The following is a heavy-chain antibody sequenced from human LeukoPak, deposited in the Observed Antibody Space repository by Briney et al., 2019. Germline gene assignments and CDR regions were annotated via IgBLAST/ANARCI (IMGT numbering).Heavy chain of an antibody. Sequence: PGGSLRLSCAASGFTFSTYGMHWVRQAPGKGLEWVSAISGRDGSTYYADSVKGRFTISRDNSKSTLYLQMNSLGVEDTAVYYCAKEPTSWGQGILVTVSS. V-gene: IGHV3-23*01. CDR2: ISGRDGST. J-gene: IGHJ5*02. CDR3: AKEPTS. CDR1: GFTFSTYG.